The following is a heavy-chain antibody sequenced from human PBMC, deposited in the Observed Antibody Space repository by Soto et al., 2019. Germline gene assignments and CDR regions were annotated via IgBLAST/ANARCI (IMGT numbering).Heavy chain of an antibody. V-gene: IGHV4-30-4*01. CDR1: GGSISSGDYY. Sequence: QVQLQESGPGLVKPSQTLSLTCTVSGGSISSGDYYWSWIRQPPGKGLEWIGYIFYSGTSYYNPSIRSRINISIDTSKNQFSRNLSSVTAADTAVYYSARVTGGVVATWGQGTLVTVSS. CDR3: ARVTGGVVAT. J-gene: IGHJ5*02. D-gene: IGHD2-8*02. CDR2: IFYSGTS.